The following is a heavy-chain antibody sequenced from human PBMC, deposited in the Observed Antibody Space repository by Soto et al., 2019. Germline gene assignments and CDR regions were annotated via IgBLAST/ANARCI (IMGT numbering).Heavy chain of an antibody. V-gene: IGHV1-8*02. CDR2: MSPSSGNT. Sequence: ASVKVSCKASGYSFTIFDINWVRQATGQGLEWMGWMSPSSGNTGYAQKFQGRVSMTRNTSISTVYMELSSLRSEDTAVYYCARGITQGYDYWGQGTLVTVSS. D-gene: IGHD3-16*01. CDR1: GYSFTIFD. CDR3: ARGITQGYDY. J-gene: IGHJ4*01.